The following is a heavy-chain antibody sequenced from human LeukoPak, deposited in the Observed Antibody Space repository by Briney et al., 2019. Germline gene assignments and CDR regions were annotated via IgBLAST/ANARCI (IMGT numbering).Heavy chain of an antibody. V-gene: IGHV3-53*01. CDR1: GFTVSNNH. CDR3: ARMTMALGGPLDT. D-gene: IGHD2-15*01. CDR2: IYSSGNS. Sequence: GGSLRLSCVASGFTVSNNHMSWVRQSPGKGLEWVSPIYSSGNSYYPDSVKGRFTMSRDNSKNTVYLQMNSLRGEDTGVYYCARMTMALGGPLDTWGQGTLVTVSS. J-gene: IGHJ5*02.